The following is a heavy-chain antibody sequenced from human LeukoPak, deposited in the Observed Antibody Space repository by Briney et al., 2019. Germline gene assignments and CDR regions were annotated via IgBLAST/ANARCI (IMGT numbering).Heavy chain of an antibody. J-gene: IGHJ4*02. CDR3: ARSPSAAPTDY. D-gene: IGHD6-13*01. Sequence: SETLSLTCTVSGGSISSGDYYWSWIRQHPGKGLEWIGFIYYSGNTYYNPSLKSRVTISVDTSKNQFSLKLSSVTAADTAVYYCARSPSAAPTDYWGQGTLVTVSS. CDR1: GGSISSGDYY. CDR2: IYYSGNT. V-gene: IGHV4-30-4*08.